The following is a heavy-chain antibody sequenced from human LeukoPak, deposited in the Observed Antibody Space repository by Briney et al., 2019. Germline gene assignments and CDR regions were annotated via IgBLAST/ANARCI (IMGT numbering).Heavy chain of an antibody. J-gene: IGHJ4*02. CDR3: TRVFAYSYGDFDN. V-gene: IGHV3-66*01. CDR2: IYSGGGT. CDR1: GFTVRSNY. D-gene: IGHD5-18*01. Sequence: GGSLRLSCEASGFTVRSNYMTWVRQAPGKGLEWVSVIYSGGGTYYADSVKDRFTISRDNSKNTLFLQMNSLRVEDSAVYYCTRVFAYSYGDFDNWGQGTLVAVSS.